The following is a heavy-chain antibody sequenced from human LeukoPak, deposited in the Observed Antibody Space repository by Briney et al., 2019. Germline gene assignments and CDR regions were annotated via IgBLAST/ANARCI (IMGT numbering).Heavy chain of an antibody. CDR3: ARQSDYYDSSGYYGFADY. D-gene: IGHD3-22*01. CDR2: IYPGDSDT. Sequence: VESLKISCKGSGYSFTSYWIGWVRQMPGKGLEWMGIIYPGDSDTRYSPSFQGQVTLSADKPISTAYLQWSSLKASDTAMYYCARQSDYYDSSGYYGFADYWGQGTLVTVSS. J-gene: IGHJ4*02. V-gene: IGHV5-51*01. CDR1: GYSFTSYW.